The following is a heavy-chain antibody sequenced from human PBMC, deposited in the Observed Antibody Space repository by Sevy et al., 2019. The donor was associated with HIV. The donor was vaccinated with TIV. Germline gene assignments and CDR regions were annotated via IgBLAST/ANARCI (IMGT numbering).Heavy chain of an antibody. Sequence: GGSLRLSCAASRFTFSTYDIHWVRQAPGKGLEWVAVISHDGSYQYYTDSVKGRFIISRDDSKNKAYLQMKSLRADDSGVYYCAKGQGYDYIWGNERSEYYFDYWGQGTLVTVSS. CDR2: ISHDGSYQ. J-gene: IGHJ4*02. D-gene: IGHD3-16*01. V-gene: IGHV3-30*18. CDR1: RFTFSTYD. CDR3: AKGQGYDYIWGNERSEYYFDY.